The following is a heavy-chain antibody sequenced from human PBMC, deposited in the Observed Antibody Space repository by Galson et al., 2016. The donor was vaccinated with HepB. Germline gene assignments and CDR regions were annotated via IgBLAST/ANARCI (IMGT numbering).Heavy chain of an antibody. CDR2: INHSGST. CDR1: GGSFSHYY. CDR3: ARSRYRLDV. V-gene: IGHV4-34*01. J-gene: IGHJ6*02. Sequence: SETLSLTCAVYGGSFSHYYWSWIRQPPGKGLEWIGEINHSGSTHYNPSLKSRVTISVDTSKNQFSLRLTSVTAADTAVYYCARSRYRLDVWGQGTTVTVSS.